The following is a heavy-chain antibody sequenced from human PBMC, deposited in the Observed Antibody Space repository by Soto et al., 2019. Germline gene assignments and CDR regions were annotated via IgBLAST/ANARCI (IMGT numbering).Heavy chain of an antibody. CDR2: ISGSGGST. CDR3: AKDGGAGGSYFDC. J-gene: IGHJ4*02. CDR1: GFTFSSYA. Sequence: EVQLLESGGGLVQPGGSLRLSCAASGFTFSSYAMSWVRQAPGKGLEWVSGISGSGGSTYYADSVKGRFTISRDNSKNTLYLQMNSLRADDTAVYYCAKDGGAGGSYFDCWGQGTLVTFSS. D-gene: IGHD1-26*01. V-gene: IGHV3-23*01.